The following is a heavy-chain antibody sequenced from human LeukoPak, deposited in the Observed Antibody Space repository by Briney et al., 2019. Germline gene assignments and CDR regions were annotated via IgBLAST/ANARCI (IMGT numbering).Heavy chain of an antibody. CDR3: AKAQSARGYYFDY. J-gene: IGHJ4*02. CDR1: GFKFDDYI. Sequence: GGSLRLSCVASGFKFDDYIMHWVRQAPGKGLEWVSLITWDGGDTYYADSVKGRFTISRDNSKNSLYVQMNSLRTEDTALYYCAKAQSARGYYFDYWGQGTLVTVYS. CDR2: ITWDGGDT. D-gene: IGHD6-6*01. V-gene: IGHV3-43*01.